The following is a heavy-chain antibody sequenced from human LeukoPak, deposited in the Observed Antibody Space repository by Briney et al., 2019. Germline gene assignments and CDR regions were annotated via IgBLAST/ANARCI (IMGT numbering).Heavy chain of an antibody. D-gene: IGHD6-6*01. V-gene: IGHV3-33*05. CDR1: GFTFSSYS. Sequence: GGSLRLSCAASGFTFSSYSMQWVRQTPGKGLEWVGIMSNSGENTFYGEAVKGRFTISRDNSQNTLYLQMNSLRAEDTAVYYCARDFPSPIWGQGTMVTVSS. CDR3: ARDFPSPI. CDR2: MSNSGENT. J-gene: IGHJ3*02.